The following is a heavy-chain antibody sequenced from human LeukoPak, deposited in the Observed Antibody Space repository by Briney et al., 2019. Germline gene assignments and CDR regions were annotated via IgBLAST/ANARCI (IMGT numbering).Heavy chain of an antibody. J-gene: IGHJ5*02. V-gene: IGHV1-2*02. Sequence: ASVKVSCKASGYTFTGYYMHWVRQAPGQGLEWMGWINPNSGGTNYAQKFQGRVTMTRDTSTSTAYMELRSLRSDDTAVYYCARSLVVAGGWFDPWGQGTLVTVSS. CDR2: INPNSGGT. D-gene: IGHD2-15*01. CDR3: ARSLVVAGGWFDP. CDR1: GYTFTGYY.